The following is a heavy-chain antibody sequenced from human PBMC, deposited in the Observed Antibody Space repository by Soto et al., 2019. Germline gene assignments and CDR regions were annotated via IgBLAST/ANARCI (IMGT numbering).Heavy chain of an antibody. V-gene: IGHV5-10-1*01. Sequence: PGESLKISCKGSGYSFTSYWISWVRQMPGKGLEWMGRIDPSDSYTNYSPSFQGHVTISADKSISTAYLQWSSLKASDTAMYYCARVGYCSGGSCNCYYHGMDVWGQGTTVTVSS. CDR2: IDPSDSYT. J-gene: IGHJ6*02. CDR3: ARVGYCSGGSCNCYYHGMDV. CDR1: GYSFTSYW. D-gene: IGHD2-15*01.